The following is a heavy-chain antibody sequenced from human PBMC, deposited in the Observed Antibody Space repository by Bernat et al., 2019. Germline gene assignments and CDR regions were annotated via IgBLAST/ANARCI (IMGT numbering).Heavy chain of an antibody. CDR3: ARVQPTYCSSTSCYGPYFDY. J-gene: IGHJ4*02. CDR2: INHSGST. Sequence: QVQLQESGPGLVQPSETLSLTYTVSGGSISSSYWNWIRQPPGKGLEWIGEINHSGSTNYNPSLKSRVTISVDTSKNQFSLKLSSVTAADTAVYYCARVQPTYCSSTSCYGPYFDYWGQGTLVTVSS. V-gene: IGHV4-59*12. D-gene: IGHD2-2*01. CDR1: GGSISSSY.